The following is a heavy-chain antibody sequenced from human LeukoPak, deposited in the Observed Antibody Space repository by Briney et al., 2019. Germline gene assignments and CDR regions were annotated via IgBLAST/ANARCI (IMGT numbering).Heavy chain of an antibody. CDR3: ARTPLGYSRYYFDY. CDR1: GFTFSSYG. Sequence: GGSLRLSCAASGFTFSSYGMHWVRQAPGKGLEWVAFIRYDGSNKYYADSVKGRFTISRDNSKNTLYLQMNSLGAEDTAVYYCARTPLGYSRYYFDYWGQGTLVTVSS. CDR2: IRYDGSNK. J-gene: IGHJ4*02. D-gene: IGHD5-18*01. V-gene: IGHV3-30*02.